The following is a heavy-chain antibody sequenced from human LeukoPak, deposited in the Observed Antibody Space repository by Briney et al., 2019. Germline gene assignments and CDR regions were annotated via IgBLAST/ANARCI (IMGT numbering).Heavy chain of an antibody. V-gene: IGHV3-66*01. CDR3: ATAGGY. CDR2: IYSGGST. Sequence: GALRLSFSASGFTLSSNYMSWVRQAPGKGLEWVSVIYSGGSTYYADSVKGRFTISRDNSKNTLYLQMNSLRAEDTAVYYCATAGGYWGQGTLVTVSS. CDR1: GFTLSSNY. J-gene: IGHJ4*02.